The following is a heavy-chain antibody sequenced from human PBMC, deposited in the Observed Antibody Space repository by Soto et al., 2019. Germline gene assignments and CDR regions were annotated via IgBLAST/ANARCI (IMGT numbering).Heavy chain of an antibody. J-gene: IGHJ3*02. Sequence: GGSLRLSCAASGFTFSSYWMHWVRQAPGKGLVWVSRINSDGSSTSYADSGKGRFTITRDNAKNTLYLQMNSLRAEDTAVYSCARMGKPPQDAFDIWGQGTMVTGS. V-gene: IGHV3-74*01. CDR3: ARMGKPPQDAFDI. CDR1: GFTFSSYW. CDR2: INSDGSST. D-gene: IGHD7-27*01.